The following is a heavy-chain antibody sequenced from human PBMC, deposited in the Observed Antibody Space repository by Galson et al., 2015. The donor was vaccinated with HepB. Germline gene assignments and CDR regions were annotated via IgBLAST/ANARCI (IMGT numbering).Heavy chain of an antibody. CDR2: ISYDGSNK. CDR3: ARGLYIRAGGGGGSFMGY. CDR1: GFTFSSYA. Sequence: SLRLSCAASGFTFSSYAMHWVRQAPGKGLEWVAVISYDGSNKYYADSVKGRFTISRDNSKNTLYLQMNSLRAEDTAVYYCARGLYIRAGGGGGSFMGYWGQGTLVTVSS. D-gene: IGHD1-26*01. J-gene: IGHJ4*02. V-gene: IGHV3-30*04.